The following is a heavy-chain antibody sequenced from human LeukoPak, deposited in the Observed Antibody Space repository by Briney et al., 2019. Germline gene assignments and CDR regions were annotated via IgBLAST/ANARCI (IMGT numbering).Heavy chain of an antibody. V-gene: IGHV1-2*02. Sequence: ASVKVSCKASGYTFTGYYMHWVRQAPGQGLEWMGWINPSSGDTNYAQKFQGRVTMTRDTSISTAYMDLSRLRSDDTAVYYCGRDRYFGSGSSTPRWFDPWGQRSLLTVSS. J-gene: IGHJ5*02. D-gene: IGHD3-10*01. CDR1: GYTFTGYY. CDR3: GRDRYFGSGSSTPRWFDP. CDR2: INPSSGDT.